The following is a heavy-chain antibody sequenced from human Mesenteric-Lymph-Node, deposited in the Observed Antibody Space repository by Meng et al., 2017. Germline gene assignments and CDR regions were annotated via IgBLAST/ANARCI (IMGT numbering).Heavy chain of an antibody. D-gene: IGHD6-13*01. V-gene: IGHV1-46*01. CDR1: GYTFTSYY. Sequence: ASVKVSCKASGYTFTSYYMHWVRQAPGQGLEWMGIINPSGGSTSYAQKFQGRVTMTRDTSTSTVYMELSSLRSEDTAVYYCARAPESSSSWYDTSHDAFDIWGQGTMVTVSS. CDR2: INPSGGST. CDR3: ARAPESSSSWYDTSHDAFDI. J-gene: IGHJ3*02.